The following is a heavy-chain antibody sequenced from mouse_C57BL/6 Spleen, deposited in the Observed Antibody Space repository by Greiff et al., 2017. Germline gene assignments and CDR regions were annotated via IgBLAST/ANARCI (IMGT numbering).Heavy chain of an antibody. J-gene: IGHJ4*01. D-gene: IGHD2-3*01. CDR3: ARAMIVTRFYYAMGY. CDR2: ISSGSSTI. CDR1: GFTFSDYG. V-gene: IGHV5-17*01. Sequence: EVMLVESGGGLVKPGGSLKLSCAASGFTFSDYGMHWVRQAPGKGLEWVAYISSGSSTIYYAETVKGRFTISRDNAKNTLFLQMTSLRSEDTAMYYCARAMIVTRFYYAMGYWGQGASVTVSS.